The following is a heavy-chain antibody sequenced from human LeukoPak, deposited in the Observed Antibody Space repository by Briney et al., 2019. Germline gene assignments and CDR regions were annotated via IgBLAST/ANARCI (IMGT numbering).Heavy chain of an antibody. J-gene: IGHJ6*02. V-gene: IGHV3-7*03. CDR3: ARGGGLDV. Sequence: PGGSLRLSCVASGLTFNSHSMSWVRQAPGKGLEWVASINHNGNVNYYVDSVKGRFTISRDNAKNSLYLQMSNLRAEDTAVYFCARGGGLDVWGQGATVTVSS. D-gene: IGHD3-16*01. CDR2: INHNGNVN. CDR1: GLTFNSHS.